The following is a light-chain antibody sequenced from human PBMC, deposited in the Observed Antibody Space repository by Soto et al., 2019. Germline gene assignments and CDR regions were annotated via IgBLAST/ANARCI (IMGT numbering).Light chain of an antibody. CDR2: DAS. J-gene: IGKJ2*01. CDR1: QTISTY. CDR3: QQSDSTPYT. V-gene: IGKV1-39*01. Sequence: DIQMTQSPSSLSASVGDRVTITCRASQTISTYLNWYQQKPGKAPRLLIYDASSLLSGVPSRFCSSGSGTDFTLTIASLQPEDFSTYYCQQSDSTPYTFGQGTKVDIK.